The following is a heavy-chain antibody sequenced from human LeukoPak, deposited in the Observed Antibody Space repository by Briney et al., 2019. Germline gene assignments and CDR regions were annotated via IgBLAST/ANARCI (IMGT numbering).Heavy chain of an antibody. D-gene: IGHD3-3*01. CDR1: GFISGNYW. J-gene: IGHJ6*03. CDR3: ARGMLSSAGYHWYYYMDV. CDR2: IDDDGTDT. Sequence: PGGSLRLSCVASGFISGNYWMHWVRQAPGKGPEWVSRIDDDGTDTHYAVSVKGRFTISRDNAKNTLYLQMNSLRGEDTAVYYCARGMLSSAGYHWYYYMDVWGKGAMVTVSS. V-gene: IGHV3-74*01.